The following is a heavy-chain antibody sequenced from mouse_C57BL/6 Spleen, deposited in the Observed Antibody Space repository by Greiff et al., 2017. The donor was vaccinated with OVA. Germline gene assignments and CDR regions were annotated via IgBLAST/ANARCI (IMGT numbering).Heavy chain of an antibody. CDR1: GFTFSSYG. D-gene: IGHD1-1*01. V-gene: IGHV5-6*01. Sequence: EVQRVESGGDLVKPGGSLKLSCAASGFTFSSYGMSWVRQTPDKRLEWVATISSGGSYTYYPDSVKGRFTISRDNAKNTLYLQMSRLKSEDTAMYYCARHDYYGSSYWYFDVWGTGTTVTVSS. CDR3: ARHDYYGSSYWYFDV. J-gene: IGHJ1*03. CDR2: ISSGGSYT.